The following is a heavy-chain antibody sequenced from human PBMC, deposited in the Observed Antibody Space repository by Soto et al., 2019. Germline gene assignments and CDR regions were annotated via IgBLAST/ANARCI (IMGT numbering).Heavy chain of an antibody. CDR1: GFAFSSYA. J-gene: IGHJ4*02. CDR2: ISGSGGST. V-gene: IGHV3-23*01. D-gene: IGHD2-2*01. CDR3: AKEDETVVVPAAAFDS. Sequence: HPGGSLRLSCAASGFAFSSYAMSWVRQAPGKGLGWVSVISGSGGSTYYADSVKGRFTISRDNSKNTLYLQMNSLRAEDTAVYYCAKEDETVVVPAAAFDSWGQGTLVTVSS.